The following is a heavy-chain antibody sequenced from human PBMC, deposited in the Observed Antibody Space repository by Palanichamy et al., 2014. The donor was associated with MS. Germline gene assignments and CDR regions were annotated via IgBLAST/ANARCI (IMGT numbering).Heavy chain of an antibody. V-gene: IGHV3-48*02. D-gene: IGHD6-19*01. Sequence: EVQLVEVWGRLGTAGGVPSRLSCAASGFTFSNYGMNWVRQAPGKGLEWVSHITSSSTIYYTDSVKGRFTISRDNAKNSLYLQMNSLRDDDTAVYYCARDEALYSSGWYGAFDYWGQGTLVTVSS. CDR3: ARDEALYSSGWYGAFDY. CDR2: ITSSSTI. J-gene: IGHJ4*02. CDR1: GFTFSNYG.